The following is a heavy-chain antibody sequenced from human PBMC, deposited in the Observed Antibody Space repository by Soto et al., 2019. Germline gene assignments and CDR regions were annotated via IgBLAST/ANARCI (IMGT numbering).Heavy chain of an antibody. CDR2: INAGNGNT. V-gene: IGHV1-3*01. J-gene: IGHJ4*02. Sequence: ASVKVSCKASGYTSTSYAMHWVRQAPGQRLEWMGWINAGNGNTKYSQKFQGRVTITRDTSASTAYMELSSLRSEDTAVYYCARERAAAGTEYYFDYWGQGTLVTVSS. CDR1: GYTSTSYA. CDR3: ARERAAAGTEYYFDY. D-gene: IGHD6-13*01.